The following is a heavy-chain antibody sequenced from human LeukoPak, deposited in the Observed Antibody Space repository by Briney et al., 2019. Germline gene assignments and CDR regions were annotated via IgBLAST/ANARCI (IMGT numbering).Heavy chain of an antibody. J-gene: IGHJ6*02. D-gene: IGHD2-15*01. CDR3: ARTLVVAATRGYYYYGMDV. Sequence: KPGGSLRLSCAASGFTFSDYYMSWIRQAPGKGLERVSYISSSGSTIYYADSVKGRFTISRDNAKNSLYLQMNSLRAEDTAVYYCARTLVVAATRGYYYYGMDVWGQGTTVTVSS. V-gene: IGHV3-11*04. CDR1: GFTFSDYY. CDR2: ISSSGSTI.